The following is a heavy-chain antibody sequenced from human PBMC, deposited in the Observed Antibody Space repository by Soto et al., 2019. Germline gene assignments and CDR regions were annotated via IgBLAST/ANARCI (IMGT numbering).Heavy chain of an antibody. CDR1: GGSISCSY. Sequence: PSETLSLTSSVSGGSISCSYLSWIRQSPGKGLEWLGYVYYTGSTNYSPSLRSRVSISVDTSKNEFSLRLSSVTAADTAVYFCARSVAVPGAHLDYWGQGTQVTVSS. J-gene: IGHJ4*02. CDR3: ARSVAVPGAHLDY. D-gene: IGHD6-19*01. V-gene: IGHV4-59*01. CDR2: VYYTGST.